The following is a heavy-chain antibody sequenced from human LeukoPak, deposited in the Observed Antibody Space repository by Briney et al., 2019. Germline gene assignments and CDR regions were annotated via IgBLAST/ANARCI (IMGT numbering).Heavy chain of an antibody. CDR2: IIPIFNIV. J-gene: IGHJ4*02. CDR3: ARGRLIGAPDERYYLDY. CDR1: GGTFSSNA. V-gene: IGHV1-69*10. D-gene: IGHD2-2*01. Sequence: SVKVSCKVSGGTFSSNAISWVRQAPGQGLEWMGGIIPIFNIVNYAQKFQGRVTIIADKSASTAYMELSSLRFEDTAVYYCARGRLIGAPDERYYLDYWGQGTLVTVSS.